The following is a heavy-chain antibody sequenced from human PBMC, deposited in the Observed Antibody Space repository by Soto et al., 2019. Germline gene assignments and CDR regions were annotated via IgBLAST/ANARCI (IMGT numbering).Heavy chain of an antibody. CDR3: AKIARWYFDL. CDR1: GLTVSSNY. J-gene: IGHJ2*01. V-gene: IGHV3-53*04. CDR2: IYSGDTT. Sequence: EVQLVESGGGLVQPGRSLRLSCAASGLTVSSNYMAWVRQAPGKGLECVSVIYSGDTTYYADSAKGRFTISRHNSKNTLYLQMNSLRTEDTAIYYCAKIARWYFDLWGRGTLVTVAS. D-gene: IGHD6-13*01.